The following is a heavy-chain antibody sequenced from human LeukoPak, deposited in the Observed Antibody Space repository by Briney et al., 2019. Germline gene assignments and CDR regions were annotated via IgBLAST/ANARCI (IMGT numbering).Heavy chain of an antibody. CDR2: IWYDGSNK. V-gene: IGHV3-33*06. Sequence: QPGRSLRLSCAASGFTFSSYGMHWVRQAPGKGLEWVAVIWYDGSNKYYADSVKGRFTISRDNSTNTLYLQMNSLRAEDTAVYYCAKAMVRGFTSISAFDYWGQGTLVTVSS. D-gene: IGHD3-10*01. CDR3: AKAMVRGFTSISAFDY. J-gene: IGHJ4*02. CDR1: GFTFSSYG.